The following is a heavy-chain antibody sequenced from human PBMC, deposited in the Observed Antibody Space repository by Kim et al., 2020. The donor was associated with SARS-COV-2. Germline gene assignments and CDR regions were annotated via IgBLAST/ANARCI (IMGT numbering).Heavy chain of an antibody. CDR1: GGSISSSSYY. V-gene: IGHV4-39*01. CDR2: IYYSGST. D-gene: IGHD3-22*01. J-gene: IGHJ4*02. CDR3: ARRPSTYYYDSSGYYYNGAIDY. Sequence: SETLSLTCTVSGGSISSSSYYWGWIRQPPGKGLEWIGSIYYSGSTYYNPSLKSRVTISVDTSKNQFSLKLSSVTAADTAVYYCARRPSTYYYDSSGYYYNGAIDYWGQGTLVTVSS.